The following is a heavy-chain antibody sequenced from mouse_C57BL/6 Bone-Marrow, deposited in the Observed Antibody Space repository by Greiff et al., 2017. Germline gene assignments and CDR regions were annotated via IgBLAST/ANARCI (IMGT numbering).Heavy chain of an antibody. J-gene: IGHJ1*03. CDR1: GFTFSSYA. CDR3: ARGRWLKRF. CDR2: ISDGSSYT. Sequence: EVMLVESGGGLVKPGGSLKLSCAASGFTFSSYAMSWVRQTPEKRLEWVATISDGSSYTYYPDNVKGRFTISRDNAKNNLYLQMSHLKSEDTAMYYCARGRWLKRFWGTGTTVTVSS. V-gene: IGHV5-4*03. D-gene: IGHD2-3*01.